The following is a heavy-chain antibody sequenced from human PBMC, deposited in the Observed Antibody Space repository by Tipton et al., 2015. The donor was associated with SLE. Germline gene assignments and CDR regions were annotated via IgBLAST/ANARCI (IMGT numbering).Heavy chain of an antibody. Sequence: SLRLSCAASGFTVSSNYMSWVRQAPGKGLEWVSVIYSGGSIYYADSVKGRFTISRDNAKNSLYLQMNSLRAEDTAVYYCAYSDAFDIWGQGTMVTVSS. CDR1: GFTVSSNY. CDR3: AYSDAFDI. V-gene: IGHV3-53*01. D-gene: IGHD2-15*01. J-gene: IGHJ3*02. CDR2: IYSGGSI.